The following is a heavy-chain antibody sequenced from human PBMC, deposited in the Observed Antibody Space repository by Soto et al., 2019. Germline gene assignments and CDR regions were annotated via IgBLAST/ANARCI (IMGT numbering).Heavy chain of an antibody. CDR1: RDSVSINNAA. V-gene: IGHV6-1*01. J-gene: IGHJ6*02. Sequence: SQTLSLTCAISRDSVSINNAACDWIRQSRSRGLEWLGRTYYRSTWYTDYAVSVKSRLNINPDTSRNQLSLQLSSVTPADAATYYCTNLGIDVWGQGTTVTVSS. CDR2: TYYRSTWYT. CDR3: TNLGIDV.